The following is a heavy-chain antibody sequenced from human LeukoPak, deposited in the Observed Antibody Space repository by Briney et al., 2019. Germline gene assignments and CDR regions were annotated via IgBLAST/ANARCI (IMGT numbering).Heavy chain of an antibody. J-gene: IGHJ4*02. CDR1: GGSISSSSYY. CDR3: ARGRELRYFDWLLPGEAFDY. CDR2: IYYSGST. Sequence: SETLSLTCTVSGGSISSSSYYWGWIRQPPGKGLEWIGSIYYSGSTYYNPSLKSRVTISVDTSKNQFSLKLSSVTAADTAVYYCARGRELRYFDWLLPGEAFDYWGQGTLVTVSS. V-gene: IGHV4-39*07. D-gene: IGHD3-9*01.